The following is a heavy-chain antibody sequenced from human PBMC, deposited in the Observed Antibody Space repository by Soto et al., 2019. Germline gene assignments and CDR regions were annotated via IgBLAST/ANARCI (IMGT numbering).Heavy chain of an antibody. J-gene: IGHJ4*02. Sequence: PGGSLRLSCTGSRFNFGNYAMSWVRQAPGKGPEWVGFIRSETYGGTPDYAASLRGRFTISRDDSKSIAYLEINSLQTDDTAVYYCTRYYYASSGYYVYWGQGTLVTVSS. V-gene: IGHV3-49*04. CDR2: IRSETYGGTP. CDR1: RFNFGNYA. D-gene: IGHD3-22*01. CDR3: TRYYYASSGYYVY.